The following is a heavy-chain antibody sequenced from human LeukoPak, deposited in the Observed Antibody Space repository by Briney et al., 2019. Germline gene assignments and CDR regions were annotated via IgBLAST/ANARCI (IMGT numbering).Heavy chain of an antibody. V-gene: IGHV3-23*01. CDR2: ISGSGGST. CDR3: AKDRLRCSSTSCYDVENWFDP. D-gene: IGHD2-2*01. CDR1: GFTFSSYA. Sequence: GGSLRLSCAASGFTFSSYAMNWVRQAPGKGLEWVSAISGSGGSTYYADSVKGRFTISRDNSKNTLYLQMNSLRAEDTAVYYCAKDRLRCSSTSCYDVENWFDPWGQGTLVTVSS. J-gene: IGHJ5*02.